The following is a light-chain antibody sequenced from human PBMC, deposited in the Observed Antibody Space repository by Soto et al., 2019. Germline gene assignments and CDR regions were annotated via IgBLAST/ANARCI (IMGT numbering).Light chain of an antibody. CDR2: GAS. Sequence: EIVLTQSPGTLSLSPGERATLFCRASQRVYSNYLAWYQQKPGQAPRLLIYGASSRATGIPDRFSGSGSGTDFTLTISRLEPEDFAVYYCQQYGSSPTFGPGTKVDIK. V-gene: IGKV3-20*01. CDR1: QRVYSNY. CDR3: QQYGSSPT. J-gene: IGKJ3*01.